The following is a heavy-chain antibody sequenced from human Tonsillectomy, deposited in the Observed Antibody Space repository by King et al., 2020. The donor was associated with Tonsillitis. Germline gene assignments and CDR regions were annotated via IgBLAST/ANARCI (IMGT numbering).Heavy chain of an antibody. CDR2: INPNSGDT. Sequence: AQLVQSGAEVKKPGASVKVPCKASGYSFTAYYMHWVRQAPGQGLEWMGWINPNSGDTNYAQRFQGRVTMTRDTSISTAYMEVNSLRSDDTAVYYCARERANWGFTLRYRYLNLWGRGTLVTVSS. D-gene: IGHD7-27*01. J-gene: IGHJ2*01. CDR3: ARERANWGFTLRYRYLNL. CDR1: GYSFTAYY. V-gene: IGHV1-2*02.